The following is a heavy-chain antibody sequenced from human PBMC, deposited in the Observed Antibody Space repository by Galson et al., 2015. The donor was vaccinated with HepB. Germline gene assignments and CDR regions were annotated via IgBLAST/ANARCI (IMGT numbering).Heavy chain of an antibody. D-gene: IGHD6-19*01. CDR3: ARGSSGWSAFDY. CDR2: SNAGNGNT. CDR1: GYTFTSYA. Sequence: SVKVSCKASGYTFTSYAMHWVRQAPGQRLEWMEWSNAGNGNTKYSQEFQGRVTITRDTSASTAYMELSSLRSEDMAVYYCARGSSGWSAFDYWGQGTLVTVSS. V-gene: IGHV1-3*02. J-gene: IGHJ4*02.